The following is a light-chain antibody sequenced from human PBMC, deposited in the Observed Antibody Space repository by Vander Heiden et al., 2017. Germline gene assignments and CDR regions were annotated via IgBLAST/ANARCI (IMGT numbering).Light chain of an antibody. CDR3: SSFAGTDTYVV. Sequence: QSALTQPRSVSGSPGQSVTISCTGTSSDIGAYNYVSWYQQYSNNAPKLVISDVNQRPSGVPDRFAGSKSGTTASLTISGLQADDEADYYCSSFAGTDTYVVFGGGTKLTVL. CDR1: SSDIGAYNY. J-gene: IGLJ2*01. V-gene: IGLV2-11*01. CDR2: DVN.